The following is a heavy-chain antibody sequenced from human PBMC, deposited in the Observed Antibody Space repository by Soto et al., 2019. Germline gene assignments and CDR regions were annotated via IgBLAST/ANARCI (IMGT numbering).Heavy chain of an antibody. V-gene: IGHV1-69*06. Sequence: QVQLVQSGAEVKKPGSSVKVSCKASGGTFSSYAISWVRQAPGQGLEWMGGIIPIFGTANYAQKLQGRVTMTTDTSTSTAYMELRSLRSDDTAVYYCARDGRITIFGSGWFDPWGQGTLVTVSS. J-gene: IGHJ5*02. CDR2: IIPIFGTA. CDR3: ARDGRITIFGSGWFDP. D-gene: IGHD3-3*01. CDR1: GGTFSSYA.